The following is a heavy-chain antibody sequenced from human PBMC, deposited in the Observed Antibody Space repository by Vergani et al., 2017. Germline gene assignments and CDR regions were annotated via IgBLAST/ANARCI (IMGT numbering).Heavy chain of an antibody. J-gene: IGHJ5*02. Sequence: QVQLVQSGAEVKKPGSSVKVSCKASGGTFSSYTISWVRQAPGQGLEWMGRIIPILGIANYAQKFQGRVTITADKSTSTAYMELSSLRSEDTDLYYCASAGPSGGWFDPWGQGTLVTVSS. CDR1: GGTFSSYT. CDR3: ASAGPSGGWFDP. V-gene: IGHV1-69*02. CDR2: IIPILGIA. D-gene: IGHD1-26*01.